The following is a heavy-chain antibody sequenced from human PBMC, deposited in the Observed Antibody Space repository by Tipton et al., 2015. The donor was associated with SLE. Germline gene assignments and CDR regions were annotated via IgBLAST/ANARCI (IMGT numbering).Heavy chain of an antibody. D-gene: IGHD6-13*01. CDR1: GGSISGSSYY. CDR2: IYYSGST. CDR3: VSDQNNISWYFY. J-gene: IGHJ4*02. V-gene: IGHV4-39*01. Sequence: TLSLTCTVSGGSISGSSYYWGWIRQPPGKGLEWIGSIYYSGSTYYNPSLKSRVTISVDTSKNQFSLRLSSVTAADTAVYYCVSDQNNISWYFYWGPGTLVIVSS.